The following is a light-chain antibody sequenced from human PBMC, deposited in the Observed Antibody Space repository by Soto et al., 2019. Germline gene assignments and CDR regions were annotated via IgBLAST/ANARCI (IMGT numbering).Light chain of an antibody. CDR2: GAS. CDR1: ESVAS. CDR3: QYYGGSPRT. J-gene: IGKJ1*01. Sequence: EIFLTQSPGTLSLSPGAGTTLSCRASESVASLAWYQQKHGQAPRLLIYGASTRATGIPDRFSGSGSGTDLTITISRLEPEDFEVYYCQYYGGSPRTFGRGTKVDIK. V-gene: IGKV3-20*01.